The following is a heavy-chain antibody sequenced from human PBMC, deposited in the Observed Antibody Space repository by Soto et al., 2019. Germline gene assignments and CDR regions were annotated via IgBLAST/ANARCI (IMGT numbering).Heavy chain of an antibody. CDR2: IKQDGSEK. CDR1: GFTFSSYW. CDR3: ARGDKVGATKGFDY. D-gene: IGHD1-26*01. Sequence: GGSLRLSCAASGFTFSSYWMSWVRQAPGKGLEWVANIKQDGSEKYYVDSVKGRFTISRDNAKNSLYLQMNSLRAEDTAVYYCARGDKVGATKGFDYWGQGTLVTVSS. J-gene: IGHJ4*02. V-gene: IGHV3-7*01.